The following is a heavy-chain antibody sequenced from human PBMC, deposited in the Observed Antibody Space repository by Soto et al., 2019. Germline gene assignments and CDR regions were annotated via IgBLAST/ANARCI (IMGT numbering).Heavy chain of an antibody. Sequence: QVQLQESGPGLVKPSQTLSLTCTVSGGSISSGGYYWSWIRQHPGKGLEWIGYIYYSGSTYYNPSLKSRVTISVDTSKNQFSLKLSSVTAADTAVYNCARETSPAYYDFWSGYTYYGMDVWGQGTTVTVSS. D-gene: IGHD3-3*01. CDR2: IYYSGST. CDR3: ARETSPAYYDFWSGYTYYGMDV. V-gene: IGHV4-31*03. CDR1: GGSISSGGYY. J-gene: IGHJ6*02.